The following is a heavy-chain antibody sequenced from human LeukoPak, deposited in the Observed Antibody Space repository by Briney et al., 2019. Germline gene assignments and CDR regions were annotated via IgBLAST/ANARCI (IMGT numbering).Heavy chain of an antibody. CDR1: GFTFSSYS. CDR3: GRAKPLTTSDY. Sequence: PGGSLRLSCAASGFTFSSYSMNCVRQAPGKGLEWVSSISSSSSYIYYADSVKGRFTISRDNAKNSLYLQMNSLRAEDTAVYDCGRAKPLTTSDYWGQGTLVTVSS. V-gene: IGHV3-21*01. CDR2: ISSSSSYI. J-gene: IGHJ4*02. D-gene: IGHD4-17*01.